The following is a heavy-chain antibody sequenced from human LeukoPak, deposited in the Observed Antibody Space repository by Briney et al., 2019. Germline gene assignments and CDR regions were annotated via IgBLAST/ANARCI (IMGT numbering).Heavy chain of an antibody. CDR3: ASMVRGVISPFDY. CDR2: FDLEDGET. J-gene: IGHJ4*02. Sequence: ASVKVSCKVSGYTLTELSMHWVRQAPGKGLEWMGGFDLEDGETIYAQKFQGRVTMTEDTSTDTAYMELSSLRSEDTAVYYCASMVRGVISPFDYWGQGNLVTVSS. CDR1: GYTLTELS. V-gene: IGHV1-24*01. D-gene: IGHD3-10*01.